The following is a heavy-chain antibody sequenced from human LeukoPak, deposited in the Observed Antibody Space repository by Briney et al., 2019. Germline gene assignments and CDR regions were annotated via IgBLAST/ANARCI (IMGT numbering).Heavy chain of an antibody. CDR3: TRGSSSSIVVVPAAMVPDAFDI. Sequence: GGSLRLSCTASGFTFGDYAMSWVRQAPGKGLEWVGFIRSKAYGGTTEYAASVKGRFTISRDDSKSIAYLQMNSLKTEDTAVYYCTRGSSSSIVVVPAAMVPDAFDIWGQGTMVTVSS. J-gene: IGHJ3*02. D-gene: IGHD2-2*01. V-gene: IGHV3-49*04. CDR1: GFTFGDYA. CDR2: IRSKAYGGTT.